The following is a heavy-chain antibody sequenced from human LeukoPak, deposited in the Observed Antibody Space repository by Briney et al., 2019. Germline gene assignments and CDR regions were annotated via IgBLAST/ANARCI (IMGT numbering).Heavy chain of an antibody. CDR3: VRGVGVSRFNYFDP. D-gene: IGHD6-13*01. J-gene: IGHJ5*02. CDR2: IWCDASNK. V-gene: IGHV3-33*01. Sequence: GGSLRLSCAASGFTFSSFGMHWVRQAPGKGLEWVAVIWCDASNKYYADSVKGRFTISRGNSKNTLFLQMNSLRDDDTAVYYCVRGVGVSRFNYFDPWGQGTLVIVSS. CDR1: GFTFSSFG.